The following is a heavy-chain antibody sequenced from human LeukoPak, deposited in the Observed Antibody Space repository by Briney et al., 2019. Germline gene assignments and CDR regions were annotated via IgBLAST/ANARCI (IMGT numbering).Heavy chain of an antibody. D-gene: IGHD3-10*01. CDR3: ARDDRGNWFDP. CDR2: IKQDGSEK. V-gene: IGHV3-7*01. Sequence: GGSLRLFCAASGFTFSSYWMSWVRQAPGKGLEWVANIKQDGSEKYYVDSVKGRFTISRDNDKNSLYLQMNSLRAEDTAVYYCARDDRGNWFDPWGQGTLVTVSS. J-gene: IGHJ5*02. CDR1: GFTFSSYW.